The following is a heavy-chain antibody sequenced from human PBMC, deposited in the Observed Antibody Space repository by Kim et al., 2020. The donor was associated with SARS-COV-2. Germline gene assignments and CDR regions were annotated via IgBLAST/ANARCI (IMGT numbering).Heavy chain of an antibody. J-gene: IGHJ4*02. CDR3: ARRYCSSTSCSRGFDY. D-gene: IGHD2-2*01. V-gene: IGHV4-34*01. Sequence: SETLSLTCAVYGGSFSGYYWSWIRQPPGKGLEWIGEINHSGSTNYNPSLKSRVTISVDTSKNQFSLKLSSVTAADTAVYYCARRYCSSTSCSRGFDYWGQGTLVTVSS. CDR1: GGSFSGYY. CDR2: INHSGST.